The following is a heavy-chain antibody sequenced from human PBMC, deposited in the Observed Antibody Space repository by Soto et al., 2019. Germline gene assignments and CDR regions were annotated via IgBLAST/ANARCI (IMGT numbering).Heavy chain of an antibody. D-gene: IGHD3-22*01. V-gene: IGHV4-59*08. J-gene: IGHJ4*02. CDR2: IYYAGST. CDR3: ARLGAYYQALDS. Sequence: SETLSLTCTVSDGSLSPNYWSWIRQSPGKGLEWIGYIYYAGSTTYNPSLKSRITISLDTSQNEVSLKLSSVTAADTAVYYCARLGAYYQALDSWGRGTLVTVSS. CDR1: DGSLSPNY.